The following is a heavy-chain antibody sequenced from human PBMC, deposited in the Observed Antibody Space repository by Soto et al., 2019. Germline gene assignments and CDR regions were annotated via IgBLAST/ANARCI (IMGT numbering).Heavy chain of an antibody. CDR2: IDPSDSYT. CDR1: VYSFTSYW. Sequence: SLKVSCQGSVYSFTSYWISLVLQMPGKGLEWMGRIDPSDSYTNYSPSFQGHVTISADKSISTAYLQWSSLKASDTAMYYCARLPLWFGELSLGYGMDVWGQGTTVTVSS. V-gene: IGHV5-10-1*01. D-gene: IGHD3-10*01. J-gene: IGHJ6*02. CDR3: ARLPLWFGELSLGYGMDV.